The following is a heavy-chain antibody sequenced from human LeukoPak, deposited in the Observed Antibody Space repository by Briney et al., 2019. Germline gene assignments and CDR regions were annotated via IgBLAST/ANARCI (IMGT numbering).Heavy chain of an antibody. Sequence: GGSLRLSCAASGFTFSSYAMNWVRQAPGKGLEWVSVISYGGSNKYYADSVKGRFTISRDNSKNTLYLQMNSLRAEDTAVYYCARPLSTPLDAFDIWGQGTMVTVSS. J-gene: IGHJ3*02. D-gene: IGHD2-2*01. V-gene: IGHV3-30*04. CDR1: GFTFSSYA. CDR3: ARPLSTPLDAFDI. CDR2: ISYGGSNK.